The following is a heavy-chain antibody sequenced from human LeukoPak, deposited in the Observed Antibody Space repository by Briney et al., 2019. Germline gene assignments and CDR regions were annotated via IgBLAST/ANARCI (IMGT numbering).Heavy chain of an antibody. D-gene: IGHD6-19*01. J-gene: IGHJ6*03. CDR2: TYYRSKWYN. CDR3: ARGGHSSGWYGYYYYYYMDV. Sequence: SQTLSLTCAISGDSVSSNSAAWNWIRQSPSRGLEWLGRTYYRSKWYNDYAVSVKSRITINPETSKNQFSLQLNSVTPEDTAVYYCARGGHSSGWYGYYYYYYMDVWGKGTTVTVSS. V-gene: IGHV6-1*01. CDR1: GDSVSSNSAA.